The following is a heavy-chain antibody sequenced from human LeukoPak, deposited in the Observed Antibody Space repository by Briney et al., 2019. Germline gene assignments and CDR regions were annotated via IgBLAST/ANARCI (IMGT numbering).Heavy chain of an antibody. V-gene: IGHV3-30*03. Sequence: GGSLRLSCEVSGFDFSNYGLHWVRQAPGKGLEWVAVSSYNGNNEYYANSVKGRFTVSRDNTRNTLYLQMDSLRVEDTATYFCAHLVVGTTWDLDYWGQGTLVIVSS. J-gene: IGHJ4*02. CDR1: GFDFSNYG. D-gene: IGHD1-26*01. CDR2: SSYNGNNE. CDR3: AHLVVGTTWDLDY.